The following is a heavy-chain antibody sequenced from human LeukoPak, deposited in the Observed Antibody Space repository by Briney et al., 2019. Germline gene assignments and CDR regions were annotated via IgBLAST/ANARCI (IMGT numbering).Heavy chain of an antibody. Sequence: PSETLSLTCTVSGGSISSSSYYWGWLRQPPGKGLEWIGSIYYSGSTYYNPSLKSRVTISVDTSKNQFSLKLSSVTAADTAVYYCARLRTIFGVVSTFGMDVWGQGTTVTVSS. CDR1: GGSISSSSYY. CDR3: ARLRTIFGVVSTFGMDV. V-gene: IGHV4-39*01. D-gene: IGHD3-3*01. CDR2: IYYSGST. J-gene: IGHJ6*02.